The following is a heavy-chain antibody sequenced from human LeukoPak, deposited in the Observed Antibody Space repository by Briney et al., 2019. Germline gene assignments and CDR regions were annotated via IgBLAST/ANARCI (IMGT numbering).Heavy chain of an antibody. V-gene: IGHV4-4*07. D-gene: IGHD2-21*01. J-gene: IGHJ1*01. CDR2: IYTSGST. CDR3: ARSDYCGGDCYVSH. Sequence: SETLSLTCTVSGGSISSYYWSWIRQPAGKGLEWIGRIYTSGSTNYNPSLKSRVTISVDSSKNQFSLRLTSVTAADTAVYYCARSDYCGGDCYVSHWGQGTLVTVSS. CDR1: GGSISSYY.